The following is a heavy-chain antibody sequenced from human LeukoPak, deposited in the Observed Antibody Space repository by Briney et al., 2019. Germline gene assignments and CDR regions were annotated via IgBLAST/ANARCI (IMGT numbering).Heavy chain of an antibody. V-gene: IGHV4-59*08. D-gene: IGHD6-13*01. J-gene: IGHJ4*02. Sequence: SETLSPTCTVSGGSISSYYWSWIRQPPGKGLEWIGYIYYSGSTNYNPSLKSRVTISVDTSKNQFSLKLSSVTAADTAVYYCARHTFAAATFDYWGQGTLVTVSS. CDR1: GGSISSYY. CDR2: IYYSGST. CDR3: ARHTFAAATFDY.